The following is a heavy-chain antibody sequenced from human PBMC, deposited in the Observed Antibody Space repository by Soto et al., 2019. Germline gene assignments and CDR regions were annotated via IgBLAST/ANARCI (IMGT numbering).Heavy chain of an antibody. CDR1: GGTFSSYT. CDR2: INPNSGGT. D-gene: IGHD6-13*01. CDR3: ARELGYRAAAVPGLYYYYGMDV. J-gene: IGHJ6*02. V-gene: IGHV1-2*04. Sequence: GASVKVSCKASGGTFSSYTISWVRQAPGQGLEWMGRINPNSGGTNYAQKFQGWVTMTRDTSISTAYMELSRLRSDDTAVYYCARELGYRAAAVPGLYYYYGMDVWGQGTTVTVSS.